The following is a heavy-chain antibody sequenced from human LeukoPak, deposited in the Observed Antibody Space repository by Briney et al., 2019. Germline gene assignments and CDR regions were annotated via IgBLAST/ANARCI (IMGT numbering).Heavy chain of an antibody. Sequence: GGSLTLSCAASGFTFCSYAMHWVRQAPGKGLEWVAVISYDGSNKYYADSVKGRFTISRDNSKNTLYLQMNSLRAEDTAVYYCARDHEDIVVVPAASSGIYYYYYMDVWGKGTTVTVSS. J-gene: IGHJ6*03. CDR1: GFTFCSYA. CDR3: ARDHEDIVVVPAASSGIYYYYYMDV. D-gene: IGHD2-2*01. V-gene: IGHV3-30*01. CDR2: ISYDGSNK.